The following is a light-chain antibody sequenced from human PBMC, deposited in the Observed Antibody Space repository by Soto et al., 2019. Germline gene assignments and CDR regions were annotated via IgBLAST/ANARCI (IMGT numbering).Light chain of an antibody. J-gene: IGLJ2*01. Sequence: QSALTQPASVSGSPGQSITISCTGTRSDIGAYNFVSWYQQHPGKAPKLMIYDVSIRPSGVSHRFSGSKSGNTASLTISGLQAEDEADYYCSSYAGSSTLVVFGGGTKLT. V-gene: IGLV2-14*01. CDR1: RSDIGAYNF. CDR2: DVS. CDR3: SSYAGSSTLVV.